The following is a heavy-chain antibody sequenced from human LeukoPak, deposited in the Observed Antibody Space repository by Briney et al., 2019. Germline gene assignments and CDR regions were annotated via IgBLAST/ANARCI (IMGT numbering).Heavy chain of an antibody. CDR2: TRGNGET. Sequence: PGGSLRLSCAAYGVSFSSFAMSWVRQGPARGLEWVSSTRGNGETFYADSVKGRFTLSSDSSRNTVYFQHNNLRVEDTAIYYCAKASWVSSTDAVQWGQGTLVTVSS. CDR3: AKASWVSSTDAVQ. D-gene: IGHD3-16*01. CDR1: GVSFSSFA. J-gene: IGHJ4*02. V-gene: IGHV3-23*01.